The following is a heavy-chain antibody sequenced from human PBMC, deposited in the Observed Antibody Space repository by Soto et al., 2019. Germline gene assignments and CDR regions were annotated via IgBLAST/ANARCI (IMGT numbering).Heavy chain of an antibody. V-gene: IGHV1-18*01. Sequence: ASVKVSCKASGYTFTNYGISWVRQAPGQGLEWMGWISAYNGNTKYAQKLQGRVTMTTDTSTSTAYMELRSLRSDDTAVYYCARSSSGPPPDAFDIWGQGTMVTVSS. CDR3: ARSSSGPPPDAFDI. J-gene: IGHJ3*02. CDR2: ISAYNGNT. CDR1: GYTFTNYG. D-gene: IGHD6-19*01.